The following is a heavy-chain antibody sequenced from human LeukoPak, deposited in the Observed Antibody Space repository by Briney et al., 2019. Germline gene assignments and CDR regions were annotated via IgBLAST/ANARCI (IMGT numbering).Heavy chain of an antibody. CDR3: ARAGSYYYDSSGYYDAFDI. CDR1: GFTFSNSF. Sequence: PGGSLRLSCAASGFTFSNSFMHWVRQAPGKGLVWVSRINSDGSSTNYADSVKGRFTISRDNAKNSLYLQMNSLRAEDTAVYYCARAGSYYYDSSGYYDAFDIWGQGTMVTVSS. CDR2: INSDGSST. J-gene: IGHJ3*02. V-gene: IGHV3-74*01. D-gene: IGHD3-22*01.